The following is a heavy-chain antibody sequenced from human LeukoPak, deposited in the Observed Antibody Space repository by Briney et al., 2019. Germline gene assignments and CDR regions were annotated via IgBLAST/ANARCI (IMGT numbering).Heavy chain of an antibody. Sequence: GGSLRLSCAASGFTFSNAWMSWVRQAPGKGLEWVGRIKSKTDGGTTDYAAPVKGRFTISRDDSKNTLYLQMNSLKTEDTAVYYCTQRDDSSGYHDHWGQGTLVTVSS. CDR1: GFTFSNAW. J-gene: IGHJ4*02. CDR3: TQRDDSSGYHDH. D-gene: IGHD3-22*01. CDR2: IKSKTDGGTT. V-gene: IGHV3-15*01.